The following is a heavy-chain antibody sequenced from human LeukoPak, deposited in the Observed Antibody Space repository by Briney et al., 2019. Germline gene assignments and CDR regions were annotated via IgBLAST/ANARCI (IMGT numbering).Heavy chain of an antibody. V-gene: IGHV4-39*01. D-gene: IGHD4-17*01. CDR2: IYYSGST. CDR1: GGSISSSSYY. CDR3: ARNVQGLTVTPDH. J-gene: IGHJ4*02. Sequence: PSETLSLTCTVSGGSISSSSYYWGWIRQPPGKGLEWIGIIYYSGSTYYNPSLKSRVTISVDTSKNQFSLKLSSVTAADTAVYYCARNVQGLTVTPDHWGQGTLVTVSS.